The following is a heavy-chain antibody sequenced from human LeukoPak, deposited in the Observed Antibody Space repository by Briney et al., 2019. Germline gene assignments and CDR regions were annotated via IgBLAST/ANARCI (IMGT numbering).Heavy chain of an antibody. CDR2: TYYRSKWYN. V-gene: IGHV6-1*01. D-gene: IGHD6-6*01. Sequence: SQTLSLTCAISGDSVSSNSAAWNWIRQSPSRGLEWLGRTYYRSKWYNDYAVSVKSRITINPDTSKNQFPLQLNSVTPEDTAVYYCARDLTTRAARWDYFDYWGQGTLVTVSS. CDR3: ARDLTTRAARWDYFDY. CDR1: GDSVSSNSAA. J-gene: IGHJ4*02.